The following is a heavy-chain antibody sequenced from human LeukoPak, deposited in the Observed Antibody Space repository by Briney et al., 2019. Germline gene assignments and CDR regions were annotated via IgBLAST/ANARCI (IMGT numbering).Heavy chain of an antibody. Sequence: PGRSLRLSCAASGFTFSSYAMHWVRQAPGKGLEWVAVISYDGSNKYYADSVKGRFTISRDNSKNTLYLQINSLRAEDTAVYYCARARVVPAAPGSIGYYMDVWGKGTTVTVSS. V-gene: IGHV3-30-3*01. D-gene: IGHD2-2*01. J-gene: IGHJ6*03. CDR2: ISYDGSNK. CDR3: ARARVVPAAPGSIGYYMDV. CDR1: GFTFSSYA.